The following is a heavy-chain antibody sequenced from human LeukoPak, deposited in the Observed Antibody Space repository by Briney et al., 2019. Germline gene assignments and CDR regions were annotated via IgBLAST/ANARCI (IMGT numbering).Heavy chain of an antibody. Sequence: GGSLRLSCAASGFTFSTNWMTWVRQAPGKGLEWVGRVKNKNDGGTADYAAPVKGRLTISRDDSKSTLYLQMNSLKIEDTAVYYCTTVNGDNFPDYWGQGTLVTVSS. V-gene: IGHV3-15*01. CDR1: GFTFSTNW. D-gene: IGHD4-23*01. CDR2: VKNKNDGGTA. CDR3: TTVNGDNFPDY. J-gene: IGHJ4*02.